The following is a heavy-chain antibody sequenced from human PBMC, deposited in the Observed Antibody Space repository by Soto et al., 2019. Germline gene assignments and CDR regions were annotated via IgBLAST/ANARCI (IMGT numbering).Heavy chain of an antibody. J-gene: IGHJ6*02. V-gene: IGHV4-59*01. Sequence: SETLSLTCTVSGGSISSYYWSWIRQPPGKGLEWIGYIYYSGSTNYNPSLKSRVTISVDTSKNQFSLKLSSVTAADTAVYYCARANYGDYYYYYGMDVWGQGTAVTVSS. CDR1: GGSISSYY. D-gene: IGHD4-17*01. CDR3: ARANYGDYYYYYGMDV. CDR2: IYYSGST.